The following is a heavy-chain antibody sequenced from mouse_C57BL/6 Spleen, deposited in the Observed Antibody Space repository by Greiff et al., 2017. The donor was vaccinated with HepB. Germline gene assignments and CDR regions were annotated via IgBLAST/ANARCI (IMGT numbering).Heavy chain of an antibody. CDR1: GYTFTSYW. J-gene: IGHJ4*01. V-gene: IGHV1-55*01. Sequence: VQLQQPGAELVKPGASVKMSCKASGYTFTSYWITWVKQRPGQGLEWIGDIYPGSGSTNYNEKFKSKATLTVDTSSSTAYMQLSSLTSEDSAVYYCARHRSKANCYAMDYWGQGTSVTVSS. CDR3: ARHRSKANCYAMDY. D-gene: IGHD4-1*01. CDR2: IYPGSGST.